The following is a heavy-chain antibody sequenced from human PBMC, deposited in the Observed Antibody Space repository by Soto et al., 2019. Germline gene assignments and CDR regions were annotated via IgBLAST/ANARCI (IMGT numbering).Heavy chain of an antibody. V-gene: IGHV3-23*01. CDR3: AKRDCSSINCYVIDY. CDR2: ISDSGGDT. CDR1: GFTFNNYA. D-gene: IGHD2-2*01. J-gene: IGHJ4*02. Sequence: GGSLRLSCAASGFTFNNYAMTWVRQAPGKGLEWVSGISDSGGDTYNADSVRGRFTIPRDNSKNTLYLQMNSLRAEDTAVYYCAKRDCSSINCYVIDYWGQGTLVTVSS.